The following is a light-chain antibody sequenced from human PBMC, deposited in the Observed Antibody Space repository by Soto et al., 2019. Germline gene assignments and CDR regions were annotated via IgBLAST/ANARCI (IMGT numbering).Light chain of an antibody. CDR1: SSDVGGYNS. CDR3: AAWDDSLNGPV. CDR2: TNN. V-gene: IGLV1-44*01. J-gene: IGLJ2*01. Sequence: QSALTQPRSVSGSPGQSVTISCTGSSSDVGGYNSVSWYQQLPGTAPTLLISTNNQRPAGVPDRFSGSKSGTSASLAISGLQSKDEADYYYAAWDDSLNGPVFGGGTK.